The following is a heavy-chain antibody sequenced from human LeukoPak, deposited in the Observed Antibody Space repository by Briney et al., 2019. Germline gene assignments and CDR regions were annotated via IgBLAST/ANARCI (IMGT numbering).Heavy chain of an antibody. V-gene: IGHV4-39*07. D-gene: IGHD1-26*01. Sequence: PSETLSLTCTVSGGSITSSSYYWGWIRQPPGKGLEWIGSIYYSGSTNYNPSLKSRVTISVDTSKNQFSLKLSSVTAADTAVYYCARDGYSGSKTAFDIWGQGTMVTVSS. CDR3: ARDGYSGSKTAFDI. J-gene: IGHJ3*02. CDR1: GGSITSSSYY. CDR2: IYYSGST.